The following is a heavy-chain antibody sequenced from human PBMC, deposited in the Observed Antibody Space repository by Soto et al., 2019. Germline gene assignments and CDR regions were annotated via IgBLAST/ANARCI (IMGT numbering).Heavy chain of an antibody. CDR3: ARGSNRIKYSSSWYCWFDP. Sequence: QVQLQQWGAGLLKPSETLSLTCAVYGGSFSGYYWSWIRQPPGKGLEWIGEINHSRSTNYNPSLKSRVTISVDTSKNQFSLKLSSVTAADTAVYYCARGSNRIKYSSSWYCWFDPWGQGTLVTVSS. CDR1: GGSFSGYY. V-gene: IGHV4-34*01. J-gene: IGHJ5*02. D-gene: IGHD6-13*01. CDR2: INHSRST.